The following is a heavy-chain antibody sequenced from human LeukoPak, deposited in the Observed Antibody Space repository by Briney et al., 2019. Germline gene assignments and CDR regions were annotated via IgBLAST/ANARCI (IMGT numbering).Heavy chain of an antibody. CDR1: GFTFSSYS. J-gene: IGHJ5*02. CDR2: ISSSSSYI. CDR3: ARGRTGTTDWFDP. V-gene: IGHV3-21*01. D-gene: IGHD1-7*01. Sequence: GGSLRLPCAASGFTFSSYSMNWVRQAPGKGLDWVSSISSSSSYIYYADSVKGRFTISRDNAKNSLYLQMNSLRAEDTAVYYWARGRTGTTDWFDPWGQGTLVTVSS.